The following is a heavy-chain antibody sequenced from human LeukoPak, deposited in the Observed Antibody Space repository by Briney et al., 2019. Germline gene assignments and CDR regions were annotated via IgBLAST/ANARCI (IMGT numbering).Heavy chain of an antibody. CDR3: SRGPDRGPSDY. D-gene: IGHD2-2*01. V-gene: IGHV3-23*01. J-gene: IGHJ4*02. Sequence: GGSLRLSCAVSGFTFSTYVVRWVRQAPGKGLEWVSSVGASGGSTYYADSVKGRFTISRDNSKNTLYLQMDSLRVDDTAVYFCSRGPDRGPSDYWGQGTLVTVSS. CDR2: VGASGGST. CDR1: GFTFSTYV.